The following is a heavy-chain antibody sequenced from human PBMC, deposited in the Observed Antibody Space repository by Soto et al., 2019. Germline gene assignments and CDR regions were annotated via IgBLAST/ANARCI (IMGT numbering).Heavy chain of an antibody. CDR3: ARDLDSSGYFDY. D-gene: IGHD6-19*01. CDR2: ISYDGSNK. J-gene: IGHJ4*02. CDR1: GFTFSSYA. Sequence: GGSLRLSCAASGFTFSSYAMHWVRQAPGKGLEWVAVISYDGSNKYYADSVKGRFTISRDNSKNTLYLQMNSLRAEDTAVYYCARDLDSSGYFDYWGQGTMVTVYS. V-gene: IGHV3-30-3*01.